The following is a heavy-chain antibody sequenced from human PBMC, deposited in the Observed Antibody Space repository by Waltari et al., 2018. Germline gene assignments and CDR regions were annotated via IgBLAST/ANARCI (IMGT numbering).Heavy chain of an antibody. CDR1: GESFSDHF. CDR2: MNHRGSG. CDR3: ARAPSFHYGVFSVPLTLDY. D-gene: IGHD4-17*01. V-gene: IGHV4-34*01. J-gene: IGHJ3*01. Sequence: QVQLNQWGAGVLKPSETLSLTCAVYGESFSDHFWTWIRPPPGKGLAWIGQMNHRGSGTYNPSLKNRVPISVDTSMNQFSLMMTSLTAADTAVYYCARAPSFHYGVFSVPLTLDYWSQGTMVFVSS.